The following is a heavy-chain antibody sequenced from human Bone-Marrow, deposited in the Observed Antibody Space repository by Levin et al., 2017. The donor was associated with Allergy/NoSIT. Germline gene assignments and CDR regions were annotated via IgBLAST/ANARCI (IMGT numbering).Heavy chain of an antibody. J-gene: IGHJ5*02. CDR3: ARHRGYCSGGSCRWFDP. V-gene: IGHV5-51*01. CDR1: GYSFTSFW. Sequence: GGSLRLSCKGSGYSFTSFWIAWVRQMPGKGLEWMGIIQPGDSDTRYSPSFQGQVTISADKSISTAYLQWSSLKASDTAIYYCARHRGYCSGGSCRWFDPWGQGTLVTVSS. D-gene: IGHD2-15*01. CDR2: IQPGDSDT.